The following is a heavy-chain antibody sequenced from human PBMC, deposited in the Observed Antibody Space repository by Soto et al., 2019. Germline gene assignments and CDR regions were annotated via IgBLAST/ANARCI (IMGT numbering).Heavy chain of an antibody. CDR3: ARKELLWFARPYDY. CDR2: INHSGST. J-gene: IGHJ4*02. V-gene: IGHV4-34*01. D-gene: IGHD3-10*01. Sequence: PSETLSLTCAVYGGSFSGYYWSWIRQPPGKGLEWIGEINHSGSTNYNPSLKSRVTISVDTSKNQFSLKLGSVTAADTAVYYCARKELLWFARPYDYWGQGTLVTVSS. CDR1: GGSFSGYY.